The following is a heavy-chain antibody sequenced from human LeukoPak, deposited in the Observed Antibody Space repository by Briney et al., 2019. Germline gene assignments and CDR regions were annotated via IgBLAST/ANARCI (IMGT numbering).Heavy chain of an antibody. D-gene: IGHD6-13*01. CDR1: GYTFTGYY. V-gene: IGHV1-2*04. CDR3: ARDANGIAAAGPWGGMDV. J-gene: IGHJ6*02. CDR2: INPSSGGT. Sequence: ASVKVSCKASGYTFTGYYMHWVRQAPGQGLEWMGWINPSSGGTNYAQKFQGWVTMTRDTSISTAYMELSRLRSDDTAVYYCARDANGIAAAGPWGGMDVWGQGTTVTVSS.